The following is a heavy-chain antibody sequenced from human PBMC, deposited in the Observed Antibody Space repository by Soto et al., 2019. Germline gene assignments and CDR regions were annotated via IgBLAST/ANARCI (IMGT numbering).Heavy chain of an antibody. CDR3: ARDSTPYYDFWSGYWDY. CDR1: GFTFSSYW. V-gene: IGHV3-7*01. CDR2: IKQGGSEK. D-gene: IGHD3-3*01. J-gene: IGHJ4*02. Sequence: GGSLRLSCAASGFTFSSYWMSWVRQAPGKGLEWVANIKQGGSEKYYVDSVKGRFTISRDNAKNSLYLQMNSLRAEDTAVYYCARDSTPYYDFWSGYWDYWGQGTLVTVSS.